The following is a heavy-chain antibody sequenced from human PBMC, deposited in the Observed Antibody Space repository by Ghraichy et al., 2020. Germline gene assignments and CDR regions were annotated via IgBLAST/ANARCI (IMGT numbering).Heavy chain of an antibody. CDR3: AREVPAAISIFDY. D-gene: IGHD2-2*02. CDR1: GYTFTGYY. V-gene: IGHV1-2*02. Sequence: ASVKVSCKASGYTFTGYYMHWVRQAPGQGLEWMGWINPNSGGTNYAQKFQGRVTMTRDTSISTAYMELSRLRSDDTAVYYCAREVPAAISIFDYWGQGTLVTVSS. J-gene: IGHJ4*02. CDR2: INPNSGGT.